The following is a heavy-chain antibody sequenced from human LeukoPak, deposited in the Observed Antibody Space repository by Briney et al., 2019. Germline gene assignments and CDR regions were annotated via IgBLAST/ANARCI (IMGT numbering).Heavy chain of an antibody. CDR2: IYSGGST. V-gene: IGHV3-53*01. Sequence: GGSLRLSCAASGFTVSSNYMSWVRQAPGKGLEWVLVIYSGGSTNYADSVKGRFTISRENSKNTLYLQMNSLRAEDTAVYYCARECSSGYHFDYWGQGTLVTVSS. CDR1: GFTVSSNY. CDR3: ARECSSGYHFDY. J-gene: IGHJ4*02. D-gene: IGHD3-22*01.